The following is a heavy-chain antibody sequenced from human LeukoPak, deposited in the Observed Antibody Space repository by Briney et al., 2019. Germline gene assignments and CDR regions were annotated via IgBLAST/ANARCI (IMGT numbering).Heavy chain of an antibody. CDR2: IYHSGTT. Sequence: PSETLSLTCTVSGYSISSGYYWGWIRQSPGKGLEWIGSIYHSGTTFYNPSLKSRVTISVDTSKNQFSLKLSSVTAADTAVYYCARPGGGDYGALDAFDIWGQGTMVTVSS. D-gene: IGHD4-17*01. CDR1: GYSISSGYY. V-gene: IGHV4-38-2*02. CDR3: ARPGGGDYGALDAFDI. J-gene: IGHJ3*02.